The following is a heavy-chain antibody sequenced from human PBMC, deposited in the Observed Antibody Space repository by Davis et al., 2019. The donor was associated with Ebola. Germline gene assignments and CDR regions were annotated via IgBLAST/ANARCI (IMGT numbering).Heavy chain of an antibody. D-gene: IGHD3/OR15-3a*01. J-gene: IGHJ5*02. CDR3: ARVNAGTGYSRLDT. CDR1: GVTFDDYA. V-gene: IGHV3-20*04. Sequence: GESLKISCAASGVTFDDYAMTWVRQAPGKGLEWVSGINWNGGSTGYVDSVKGRFTISRDNAKNSLYLEMRSLRVEDTASYYCARVNAGTGYSRLDTWGQGTLVTVSS. CDR2: INWNGGST.